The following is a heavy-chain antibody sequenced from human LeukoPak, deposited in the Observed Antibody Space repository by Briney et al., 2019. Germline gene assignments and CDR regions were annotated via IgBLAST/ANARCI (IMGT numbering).Heavy chain of an antibody. CDR2: ISYDGSNK. J-gene: IGHJ4*02. V-gene: IGHV3-30*04. CDR1: GFTFSTYT. D-gene: IGHD5-18*01. CDR3: VRDGHDVGYNYGQHADF. Sequence: GGSLRLSCAASGFTFSTYTMHWVRQAPGKGLEWVAFISYDGSNKYYADSVKGRFTISRDNSKNTLYLQMNSLRAEDTAVYHCVRDGHDVGYNYGQHADFWGQGTLVTVSS.